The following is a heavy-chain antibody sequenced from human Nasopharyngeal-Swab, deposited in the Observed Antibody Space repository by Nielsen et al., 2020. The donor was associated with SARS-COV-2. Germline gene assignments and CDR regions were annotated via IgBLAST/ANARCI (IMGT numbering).Heavy chain of an antibody. CDR1: GFTFSGYA. Sequence: GESLKISCAASGFTFSGYARSWVRQAPGKGLEWVSAISGSGGSTYYADSVKGRFTISRDNSKNTLYLQMNSLRAEDTAVYYCAKDREATYYYGSGSFDYWGQGTLVTVSS. J-gene: IGHJ4*02. CDR2: ISGSGGST. V-gene: IGHV3-23*01. CDR3: AKDREATYYYGSGSFDY. D-gene: IGHD3-10*01.